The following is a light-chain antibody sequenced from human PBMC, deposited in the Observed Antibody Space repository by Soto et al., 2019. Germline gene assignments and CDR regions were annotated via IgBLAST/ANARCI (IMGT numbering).Light chain of an antibody. Sequence: VMTQSPATLSMSPGEGATLSCRAGESVSRNLAWYQQKPGQSPRLLIYDASTRATGIPDRFSGGGSGTEFTISISSLQSEYFVVYYCQQYNSWPPIPFGQGTRLEIK. V-gene: IGKV3-15*01. CDR1: ESVSRN. CDR2: DAS. CDR3: QQYNSWPPIP. J-gene: IGKJ5*01.